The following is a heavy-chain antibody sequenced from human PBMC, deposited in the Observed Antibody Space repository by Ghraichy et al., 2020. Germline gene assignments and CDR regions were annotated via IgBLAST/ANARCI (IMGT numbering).Heavy chain of an antibody. V-gene: IGHV3-64D*06. CDR2: ISSNGGST. CDR3: VKGSYDYVWGSYRLAPLFDY. J-gene: IGHJ4*02. CDR1: GFTFSSYA. D-gene: IGHD3-16*02. Sequence: GGSLRLSCSASGFTFSSYAMHWVRQAPGKGLEYVSAISSNGGSTYYADSVKGRFTISRDNSKNTLYLQMSSLRAEDTAVYYCVKGSYDYVWGSYRLAPLFDYWGQGTLVTVSS.